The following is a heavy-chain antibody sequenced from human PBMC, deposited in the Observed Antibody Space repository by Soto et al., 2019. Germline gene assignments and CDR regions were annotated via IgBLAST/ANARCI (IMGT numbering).Heavy chain of an antibody. J-gene: IGHJ6*02. Sequence: KTSETLSLTGTVSGGSISSGGYYWSWIRQHPGKGLEWIGYIYYSGSTYYNPSLKSRVTISVDTSKNQFSLKLSSVTAADTAVYYCARDPAVRITIFGVVTNGMDVWGQGTTVTVSS. CDR1: GGSISSGGYY. D-gene: IGHD3-3*01. CDR2: IYYSGST. V-gene: IGHV4-31*03. CDR3: ARDPAVRITIFGVVTNGMDV.